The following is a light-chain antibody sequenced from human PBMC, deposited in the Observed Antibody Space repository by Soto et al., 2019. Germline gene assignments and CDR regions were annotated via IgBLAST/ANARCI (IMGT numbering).Light chain of an antibody. V-gene: IGKV1-39*01. Sequence: DIRMTQSPSSLSASVGDRVTITCRASQIISNYLNWYQQRPGKAPKSLIYAASNLQSGVPSRFIGSGSGTDFTLTISSLQPEDSATYYCQQTYSTPQTFGRGTTVEVK. CDR3: QQTYSTPQT. CDR2: AAS. CDR1: QIISNY. J-gene: IGKJ1*01.